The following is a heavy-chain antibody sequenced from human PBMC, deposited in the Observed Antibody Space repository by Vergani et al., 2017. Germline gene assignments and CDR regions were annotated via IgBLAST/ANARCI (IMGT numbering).Heavy chain of an antibody. CDR3: ARQLRWFGELRGRDAFDI. V-gene: IGHV1-69*01. CDR2: IVPIFGTA. Sequence: QVQLLQSGAEVKKPGSSVKVSCKASGGTFSSYAISWVRQAPGQGLEWMGGIVPIFGTANYAQKFQGRVTITADESTSTAYMELSSLRSEDTAVYYCARQLRWFGELRGRDAFDIWGQGTMVTVSS. CDR1: GGTFSSYA. D-gene: IGHD3-10*01. J-gene: IGHJ3*02.